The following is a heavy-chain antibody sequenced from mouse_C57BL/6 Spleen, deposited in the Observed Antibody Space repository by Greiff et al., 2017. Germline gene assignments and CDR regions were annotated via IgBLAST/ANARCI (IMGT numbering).Heavy chain of an antibody. CDR3: ARWRPSYYFDY. V-gene: IGHV1-42*01. CDR1: GYSFTGYY. J-gene: IGHJ2*01. CDR2: INPSTGGT. Sequence: EVQLVESGPELVKPGASVKISCKASGYSFTGYYMNWVKQSPEKSLEWIGEINPSTGGTTYNQKFKAKATLTVDKSSSTAYMQLKSLTSEDSAVYYCARWRPSYYFDYWGQGTTLTVSS.